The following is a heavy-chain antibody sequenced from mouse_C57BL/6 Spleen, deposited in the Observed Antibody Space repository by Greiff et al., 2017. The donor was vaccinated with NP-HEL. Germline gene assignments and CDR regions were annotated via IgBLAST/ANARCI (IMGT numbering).Heavy chain of an antibody. CDR3: ARSEGGNYED. D-gene: IGHD2-1*01. CDR2: IYWDDDK. J-gene: IGHJ2*01. Sequence: QVTLKESGPGILQSSQTLSLTCSFSGFSLSTSGMGVSWIRQPSGKGLEWLAHIYWDDDKRYNPFLKSRITISKDTSRNQVFLKMTSVDTADTATYYCARSEGGNYEDWGQGTTLTVSS. V-gene: IGHV8-12*01. CDR1: GFSLSTSGMG.